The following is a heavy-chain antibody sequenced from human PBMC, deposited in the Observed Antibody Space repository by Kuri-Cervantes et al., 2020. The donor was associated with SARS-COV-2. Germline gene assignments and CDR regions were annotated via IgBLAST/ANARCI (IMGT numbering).Heavy chain of an antibody. CDR3: ARDRIAVAGDWFDP. V-gene: IGHV4-59*01. CDR1: GGSISSYY. J-gene: IGHJ5*02. Sequence: SETLSLTCTVSGGSISSYYWSWIRQPPGKGLEWIGYIYYSGSTNYNPSLKSRVTISVDTSKNQFSLTLSSVTAADTAVYYCARDRIAVAGDWFDPWGQGTLVTVSS. CDR2: IYYSGST. D-gene: IGHD6-19*01.